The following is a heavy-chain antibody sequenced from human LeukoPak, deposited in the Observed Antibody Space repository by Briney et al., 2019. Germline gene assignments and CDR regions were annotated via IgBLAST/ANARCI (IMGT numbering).Heavy chain of an antibody. J-gene: IGHJ6*03. CDR2: ISAYNGNT. CDR3: ARLDYYQYMDV. Sequence: ASVKVSCKASGYTFTSYGISWVRQAPGQGLEWMGWISAYNGNTNYAQNLQGRVTMTTDTSTSTAYIELRSLRSDDTAVYYCARLDYYQYMDVWGKGTTVTISS. V-gene: IGHV1-18*01. CDR1: GYTFTSYG.